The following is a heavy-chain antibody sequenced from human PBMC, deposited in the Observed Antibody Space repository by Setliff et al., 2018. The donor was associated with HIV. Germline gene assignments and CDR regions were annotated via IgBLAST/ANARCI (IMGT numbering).Heavy chain of an antibody. CDR2: FDPELGET. D-gene: IGHD3-10*01. J-gene: IGHJ4*02. V-gene: IGHV1-24*01. CDR3: ATVFYYNSESYSLDY. CDR1: GYTLTKLS. Sequence: ASVKVSCKVSGYTLTKLSMHWVRQAPEKGLEWMGGFDPELGETFFAQNFRGRLTMTQDTSTDTAYMELTSLRSDDTAMYYCATVFYYNSESYSLDYWGQGMLVTVSS.